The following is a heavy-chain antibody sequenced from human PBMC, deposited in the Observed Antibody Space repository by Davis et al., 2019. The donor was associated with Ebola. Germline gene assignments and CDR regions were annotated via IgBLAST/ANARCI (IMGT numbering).Heavy chain of an antibody. CDR3: ARDLRGRYYYYGMDV. CDR2: IWYDGSNK. Sequence: GESLKISCAASGFTFSSYGMHWVRQAPGKGLEWVAVIWYDGSNKYYADSVKGRFTISRDNAKKSLYLQMNSLRAEDTAVYYCARDLRGRYYYYGMDVWGQGTTVTVSS. CDR1: GFTFSSYG. V-gene: IGHV3-33*01. J-gene: IGHJ6*02.